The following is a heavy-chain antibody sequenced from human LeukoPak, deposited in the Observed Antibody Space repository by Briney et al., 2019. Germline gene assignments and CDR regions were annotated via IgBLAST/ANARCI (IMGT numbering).Heavy chain of an antibody. J-gene: IGHJ6*02. CDR3: ATATLAAAGPYYYGMDV. CDR2: IYSGGST. Sequence: GGSLRLSCAASGFTVSSNYMSWVRQAPGKGLEWVSVIYSGGSTYYADSVKGRFTISRDNAKNSLYLQMNSLRAEDTAVYYCATATLAAAGPYYYGMDVWGQGTTVTVSS. D-gene: IGHD6-13*01. V-gene: IGHV3-66*01. CDR1: GFTVSSNY.